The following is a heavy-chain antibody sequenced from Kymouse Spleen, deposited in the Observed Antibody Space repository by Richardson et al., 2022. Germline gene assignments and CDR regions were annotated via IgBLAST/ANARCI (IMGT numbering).Heavy chain of an antibody. D-gene: IGHD1-7*01. V-gene: IGHV3-23*04. Sequence: EVQLVESGGGLVQPGGSLRLSCAASGFTFSSYAMSWVRQAPGKGLEWVSAISGSGGSTYYADSVKGRFTISRDNSKNTLYLQMNSLRAEDTAVYYCAKDQTGTTNYYYGMDVWGQGTTVTVSS. J-gene: IGHJ6*02. CDR3: AKDQTGTTNYYYGMDV. CDR1: GFTFSSYA. CDR2: ISGSGGST.